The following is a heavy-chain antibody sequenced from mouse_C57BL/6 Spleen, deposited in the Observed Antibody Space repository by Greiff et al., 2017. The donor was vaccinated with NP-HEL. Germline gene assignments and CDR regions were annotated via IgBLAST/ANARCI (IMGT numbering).Heavy chain of an antibody. Sequence: QVQLQQPGAELVMPGASVKLSCKASGYTFTSYWMPWVSQRPGQGLEWIGEIDPSDSYTNYNQKFKGKSTLTVDKSSSIAYMQLSSLTSEDSAVYYCARGRSHADWGKGTLVTVSA. CDR3: ARGRSHAD. CDR1: GYTFTSYW. V-gene: IGHV1-69*01. J-gene: IGHJ3*01. CDR2: IDPSDSYT.